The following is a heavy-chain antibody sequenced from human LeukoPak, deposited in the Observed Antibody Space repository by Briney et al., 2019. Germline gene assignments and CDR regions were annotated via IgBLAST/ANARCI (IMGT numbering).Heavy chain of an antibody. J-gene: IGHJ4*02. CDR2: INPNSGGT. CDR3: ARVEWLQLYYFDY. V-gene: IGHV1-2*02. CDR1: GYTFTSYD. D-gene: IGHD5-24*01. Sequence: GASVKVSCKASGYTFTSYDINWVRQAPGQGLEWMGWINPNSGGTNYAQKFQGRVTMTRDTSISTAYMELSRLRSDDTAVYYCARVEWLQLYYFDYWGQGTLVTVSS.